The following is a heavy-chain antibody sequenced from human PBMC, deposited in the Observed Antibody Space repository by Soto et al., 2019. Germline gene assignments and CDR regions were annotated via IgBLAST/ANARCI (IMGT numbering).Heavy chain of an antibody. V-gene: IGHV3-30*18. Sequence: PGGSLRLSCAAAGFPFSSYGMHWVRQAPGKGLEWVAVISYDGSNKYYADSVKGRFTISRDNSKNTLYLQMNSLRAEDTAVYYCAKAYSGSFRYYYYGMDVWGQGTTVTVS. J-gene: IGHJ6*02. D-gene: IGHD1-26*01. CDR3: AKAYSGSFRYYYYGMDV. CDR1: GFPFSSYG. CDR2: ISYDGSNK.